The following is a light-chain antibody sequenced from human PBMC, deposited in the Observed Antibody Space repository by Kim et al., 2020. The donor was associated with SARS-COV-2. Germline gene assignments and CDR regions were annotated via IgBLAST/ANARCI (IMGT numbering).Light chain of an antibody. CDR1: QNINSH. Sequence: DIQMTLSPSSLSASVGDRVTITCRTSQNINSHLNWYHQKPGRAPKLLIYAASTLQGGVPSRFSGSGSETDFTLTISSLQPEDFATYYCQQYNSYPWTFGQGTKVDIK. CDR3: QQYNSYPWT. V-gene: IGKV1-39*01. CDR2: AAS. J-gene: IGKJ1*01.